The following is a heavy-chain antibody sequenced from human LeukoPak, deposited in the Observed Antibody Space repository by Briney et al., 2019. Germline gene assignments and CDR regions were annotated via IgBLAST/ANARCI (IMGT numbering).Heavy chain of an antibody. V-gene: IGHV4-38-2*02. CDR2: IYHSGST. D-gene: IGHD3-10*01. J-gene: IGHJ5*02. Sequence: SETLSLTCTVSGYSISSGYYWGWIRQPPGKGLEWIGSIYHSGSTYYNPSLKSRVTIPVDTSKNQFSLKLSSVTAADTAVYYCARVSRDYGSGPNWFDPWGQGTLVTVSS. CDR1: GYSISSGYY. CDR3: ARVSRDYGSGPNWFDP.